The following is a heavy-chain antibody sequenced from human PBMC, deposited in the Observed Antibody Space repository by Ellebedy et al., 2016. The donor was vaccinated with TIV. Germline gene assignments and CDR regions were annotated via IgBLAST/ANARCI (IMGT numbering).Heavy chain of an antibody. CDR1: GISFNFYL. CDR3: VRIPWSSDFTLAL. D-gene: IGHD3/OR15-3a*01. J-gene: IGHJ3*01. Sequence: GESLKISXVTSGISFNFYLMHWVRQAPGKGLVWVARINGDGSSLDYANDARGRFTISRDNANNTIYLQMSGLRAEDSGLYYCVRIPWSSDFTLALWGQGTMVSVSS. V-gene: IGHV3-74*01. CDR2: INGDGSSL.